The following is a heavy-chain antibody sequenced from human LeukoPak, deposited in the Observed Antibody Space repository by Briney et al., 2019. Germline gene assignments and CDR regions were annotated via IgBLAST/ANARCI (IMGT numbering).Heavy chain of an antibody. CDR3: ARDRASSWYSYAFDI. V-gene: IGHV1-3*01. CDR1: GYTFTSYA. J-gene: IGHJ3*02. D-gene: IGHD6-13*01. CDR2: INAGNGNT. Sequence: ASVKVSCKASGYTFTSYATHWVRQAPGQRLEWMGWINAGNGNTKYSQKFQGRVTITRDTSASTAYMELSSLRSEDTAVYYCARDRASSWYSYAFDIWGQGTMVTVSS.